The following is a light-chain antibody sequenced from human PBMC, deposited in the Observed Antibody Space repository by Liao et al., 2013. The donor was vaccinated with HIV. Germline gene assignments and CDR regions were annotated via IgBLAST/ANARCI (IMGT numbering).Light chain of an antibody. CDR1: KLGDKY. CDR3: QAWDESSHVV. V-gene: IGLV3-1*01. CDR2: QDD. J-gene: IGLJ2*01. Sequence: SYELIQPPSVSVSPGQTASITCSGDKLGDKYASWYQQKPGQSPVLVLYQDDKRPSGIPERYAGANAENTATLTITGAQAMDEAEYFCQAWDESSHVVFGGGTKLTVI.